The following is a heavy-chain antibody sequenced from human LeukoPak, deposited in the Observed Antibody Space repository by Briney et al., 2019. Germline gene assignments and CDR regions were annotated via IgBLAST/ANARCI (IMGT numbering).Heavy chain of an antibody. J-gene: IGHJ6*03. V-gene: IGHV3-74*01. CDR3: ARTRTTVTTSPARQSYYYYYMDV. CDR1: GFTFSTYW. Sequence: RGSLRLSCAASGFTFSTYWMHWVRQAPGKGLVWVSHINTDGSSTSYADSVKGRFTISRDNANNTLYLQMNSLRAEDTAVYYCARTRTTVTTSPARQSYYYYYMDVWGKGTTVTVSS. CDR2: INTDGSST. D-gene: IGHD4-17*01.